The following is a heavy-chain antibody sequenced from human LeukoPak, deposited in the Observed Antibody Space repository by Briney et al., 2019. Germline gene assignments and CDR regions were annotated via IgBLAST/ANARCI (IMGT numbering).Heavy chain of an antibody. CDR3: ARHGTISSESYFDY. CDR2: IHNSGRT. J-gene: IGHJ4*02. CDR1: GGSVSSYY. D-gene: IGHD1-14*01. V-gene: IGHV4-59*08. Sequence: PETLSLTCSVSGGSVSSYYWSWIRQSPGKGLEWIGYIHNSGRTNYNPSLKSRVTGFVDTSKNQVSLRLSSVTAADTAVYYCARHGTISSESYFDYWGQGALVTVSS.